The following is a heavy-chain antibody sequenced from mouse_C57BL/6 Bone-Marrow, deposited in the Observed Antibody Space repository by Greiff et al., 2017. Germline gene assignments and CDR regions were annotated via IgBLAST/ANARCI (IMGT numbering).Heavy chain of an antibody. CDR3: AIRGPYGSTWYFDV. D-gene: IGHD1-1*01. CDR1: GYTFTDYN. Sequence: EVQLQQSGPELVKPGASVKIPCKASGYTFTDYNMDWVKQSHGKSLEWIGDITPNNGGTIYNQKFKGKATLTVDKSSSTAYMELRSLTSEATAVYYCAIRGPYGSTWYFDVWGTGTTVTVSS. V-gene: IGHV1-18*01. CDR2: ITPNNGGT. J-gene: IGHJ1*03.